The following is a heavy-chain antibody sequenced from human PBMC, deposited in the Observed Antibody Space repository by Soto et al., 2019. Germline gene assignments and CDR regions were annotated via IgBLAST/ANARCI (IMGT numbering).Heavy chain of an antibody. J-gene: IGHJ4*02. CDR1: GFTFSSYG. Sequence: QVQLVESGGGVVQPGRSLRLSCAASGFTFSSYGMHWVRQAPGKGLEWVAVISYDGSNKYYADSVKGRFTISRDNSKNTLYLQMNSLRAEDTAVYYCAKDRQGVIVNGVFDYWGQGNLVTVSS. D-gene: IGHD3-16*02. CDR3: AKDRQGVIVNGVFDY. CDR2: ISYDGSNK. V-gene: IGHV3-30*18.